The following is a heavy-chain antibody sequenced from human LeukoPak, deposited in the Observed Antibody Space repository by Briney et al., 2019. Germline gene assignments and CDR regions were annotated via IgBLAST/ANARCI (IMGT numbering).Heavy chain of an antibody. CDR2: IYSSGST. CDR1: GGSISSYY. D-gene: IGHD6-19*01. J-gene: IGHJ6*03. Sequence: SETLSLTCTVSGGSISSYYWNWIRQPAGKGLEWIGRIYSSGSTNYNPSLKSRVTMSVDTSKNQFSLKLSSVTAADTAVYYCARVVSSGWYYYYMDVWGKGTTVTVSS. CDR3: ARVVSSGWYYYYMDV. V-gene: IGHV4-4*07.